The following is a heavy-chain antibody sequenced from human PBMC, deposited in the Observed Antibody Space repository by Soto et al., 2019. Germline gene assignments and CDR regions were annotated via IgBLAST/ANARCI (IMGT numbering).Heavy chain of an antibody. J-gene: IGHJ5*02. CDR2: ISAYNGNT. CDR3: ARLEKRSLGGQLYNWFDP. V-gene: IGHV1-18*01. D-gene: IGHD3-3*01. CDR1: GYTFTSYG. Sequence: GASVKVSCKASGYTFTSYGISWVRQAPGQGLEWMGWISAYNGNTNYAQKLQGRVTITRDTSASTAYMELSSLRSEDTAVYYCARLEKRSLGGQLYNWFDPWGQGTLVTVSP.